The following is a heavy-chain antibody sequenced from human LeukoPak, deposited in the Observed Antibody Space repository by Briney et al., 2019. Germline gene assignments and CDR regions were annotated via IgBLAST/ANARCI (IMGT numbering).Heavy chain of an antibody. Sequence: GRSLRLSCAASGFTFSSYAMHWVRQAPGKGLGWVAVISYDGSNKYYADSVKGRFTISRDNSKNTLYLQMNSLRAEDTAVYYCARGNQLVNGMDVWGQGTTVTVSS. V-gene: IGHV3-30-3*01. CDR3: ARGNQLVNGMDV. CDR1: GFTFSSYA. CDR2: ISYDGSNK. D-gene: IGHD6-6*01. J-gene: IGHJ6*02.